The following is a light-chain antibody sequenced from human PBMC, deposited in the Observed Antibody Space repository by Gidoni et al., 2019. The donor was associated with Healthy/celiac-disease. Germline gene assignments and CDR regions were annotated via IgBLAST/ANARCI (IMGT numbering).Light chain of an antibody. CDR3: QQYGSSSYT. CDR1: QSVSRSY. CDR2: GAS. Sequence: EIVLTKSPGTLSLSPGERATLSCRASQSVSRSYLAWYQQKPGPAPRLLIYGASSRATGIPDRFSGSGSGTDFTLTISRLEPEDFAVYYCQQYGSSSYTFGQGTKLEIK. V-gene: IGKV3-20*01. J-gene: IGKJ2*01.